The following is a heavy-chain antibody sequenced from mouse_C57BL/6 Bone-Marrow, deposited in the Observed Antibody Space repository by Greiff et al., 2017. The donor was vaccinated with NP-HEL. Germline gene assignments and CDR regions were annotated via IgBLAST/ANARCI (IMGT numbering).Heavy chain of an antibody. CDR1: GYAFSSSW. CDR3: ARRETGTEYYFDY. V-gene: IGHV1-82*01. CDR2: IYPGDGDT. J-gene: IGHJ2*01. Sequence: QVQLKESGPELVKPGASVKISCKASGYAFSSSWMNWVKQRPGKGLEWIGRIYPGDGDTNYNGKFKGKATLTADKSSSTAYMQLSSLTSEDSAVYFCARRETGTEYYFDYWGQGTTLTVSS. D-gene: IGHD4-1*01.